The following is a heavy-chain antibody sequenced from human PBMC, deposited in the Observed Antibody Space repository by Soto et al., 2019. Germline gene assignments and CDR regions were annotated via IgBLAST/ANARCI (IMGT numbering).Heavy chain of an antibody. CDR1: GFTFSDAW. CDR3: TSGLYNSVGVDK. D-gene: IGHD2-21*01. J-gene: IGHJ4*02. Sequence: EVQLVESGGGLVKPGGSLRLSCAASGFTFSDAWMTWVRQVSGKGLEWVALIKSKAHGGTTDYAALVEGRFTISRDDSTKTLYLQINSRQTEDTGLYYCTSGLYNSVGVDKWGQGTQVTVSS. CDR2: IKSKAHGGTT. V-gene: IGHV3-15*07.